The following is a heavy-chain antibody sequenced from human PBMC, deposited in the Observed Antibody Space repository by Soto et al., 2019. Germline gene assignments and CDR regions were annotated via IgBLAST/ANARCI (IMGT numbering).Heavy chain of an antibody. CDR1: GGSFSGYY. J-gene: IGHJ6*02. D-gene: IGHD3-22*01. V-gene: IGHV4-34*01. CDR2: INHSGST. Sequence: SETLSLTCAVYGGSFSGYYWSWIRQPPGKGLEWIGEINHSGSTNYNPSLKSRVTISVDTSKNQLSLKLSSVTAADTAVYYCARARRGVAMVVVVTHYYYYGMDVWGQGTTVTV. CDR3: ARARRGVAMVVVVTHYYYYGMDV.